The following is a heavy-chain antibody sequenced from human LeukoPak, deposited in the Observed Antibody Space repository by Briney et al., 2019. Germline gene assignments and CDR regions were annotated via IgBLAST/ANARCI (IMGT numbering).Heavy chain of an antibody. Sequence: GGSLRLSCAASGFTVSSNYMSWVRQAPGKGLEWVSVIYSGGSTYYADSVKGRFTISRDNSKNTLYLQMNSLRAEDTTVYYCARDRDSSSWSLFFDYWGRGTTVIVSS. CDR3: ARDRDSSSWSLFFDY. V-gene: IGHV3-66*01. J-gene: IGHJ4*03. CDR1: GFTVSSNY. CDR2: IYSGGST. D-gene: IGHD6-13*01.